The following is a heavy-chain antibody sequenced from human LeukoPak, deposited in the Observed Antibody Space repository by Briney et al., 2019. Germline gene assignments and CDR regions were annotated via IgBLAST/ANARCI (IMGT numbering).Heavy chain of an antibody. Sequence: SETLSLTCTVSGDSISSGNYYWSWIRQPAGKGLEWIGRIYTSGSTNYNPSLKSRVTISVDTSKNQFSLKLTSVTAAGTAVYYCARGPYKYDGSGAFDIWGQGTMVTVSS. D-gene: IGHD3-22*01. CDR3: ARGPYKYDGSGAFDI. CDR1: GDSISSGNYY. J-gene: IGHJ3*02. CDR2: IYTSGST. V-gene: IGHV4-61*02.